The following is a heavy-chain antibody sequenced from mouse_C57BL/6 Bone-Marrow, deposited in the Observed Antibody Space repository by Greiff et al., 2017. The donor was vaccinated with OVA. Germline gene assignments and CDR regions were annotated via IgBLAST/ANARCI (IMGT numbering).Heavy chain of an antibody. Sequence: EVKLVESGPGLVKPSQSLSLTCSVTGYSITSGYYWNWIRQFPGNKLEWMGYISYDGSNNYNPSLKNRISITRDTSKNQFFLKLNSVTTEDTATYYCAAGDYGNYEGFAYWGQGTLVTVSA. J-gene: IGHJ3*01. CDR1: GYSITSGYY. V-gene: IGHV3-6*01. CDR2: ISYDGSN. D-gene: IGHD2-1*01. CDR3: AAGDYGNYEGFAY.